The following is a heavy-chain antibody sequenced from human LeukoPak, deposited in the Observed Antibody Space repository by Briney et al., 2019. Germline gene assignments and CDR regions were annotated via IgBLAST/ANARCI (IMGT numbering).Heavy chain of an antibody. CDR2: IKEDGSRQ. CDR3: ARDGGGHDS. D-gene: IGHD2-15*01. V-gene: IGHV3-7*01. CDR1: GFTFSTYW. J-gene: IGHJ5*01. Sequence: GGSLRLSCAASGFTFSTYWMSWVRQTPGKGLEWVANIKEDGSRQYYVDSVKGRFTISRDNAKNSLYLQMNSLRVEDTAVYYCARDGGGHDSWGQGTLVTVSS.